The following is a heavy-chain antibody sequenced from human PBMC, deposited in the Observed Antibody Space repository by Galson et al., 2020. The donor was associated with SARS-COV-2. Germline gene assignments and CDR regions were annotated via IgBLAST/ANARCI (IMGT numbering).Heavy chain of an antibody. V-gene: IGHV1-18*01. Sequence: GESLKISCKASGYTFTSYGISWVRQAPGQGLEWMGWISAYNGNTNYAQKLQGRVTMTTDTSTSTAYMELRSLRSDDTAVYYCARGYYHGGNSGGVYYYGMDVWGQGTTVTVSS. CDR2: ISAYNGNT. CDR1: GYTFTSYG. CDR3: ARGYYHGGNSGGVYYYGMDV. J-gene: IGHJ6*02. D-gene: IGHD2-21*02.